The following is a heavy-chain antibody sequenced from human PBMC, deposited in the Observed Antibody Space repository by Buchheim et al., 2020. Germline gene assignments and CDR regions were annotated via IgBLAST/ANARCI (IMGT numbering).Heavy chain of an antibody. CDR2: IWYDGSNK. CDR1: GFTFSSYG. CDR3: ARDWRGGSGPYYFDY. J-gene: IGHJ4*02. Sequence: QVQLVESGGGVVQPGRSLRLSCAASGFTFSSYGMHWVRQAPGKGLEWVAVIWYDGSNKYYADSVKGRFTISRDNSKNTLYLQMNSLRAEDTAVYYCARDWRGGSGPYYFDYWGQGTL. V-gene: IGHV3-33*01.